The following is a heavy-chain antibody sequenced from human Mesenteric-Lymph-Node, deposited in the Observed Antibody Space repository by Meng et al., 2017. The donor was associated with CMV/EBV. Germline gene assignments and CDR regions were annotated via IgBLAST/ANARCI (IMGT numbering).Heavy chain of an antibody. CDR2: ISSSSSTI. D-gene: IGHD6-13*01. CDR3: ARDPLGEAAAGSNWFDP. V-gene: IGHV3-48*04. CDR1: GFTYSSYS. J-gene: IGHJ5*02. Sequence: GESLKISCAASGFTYSSYSMNWVRQAPGKGLEWVSYISSSSSTIYYADSVKGRFTISRDNAKNSLYLQMNSLRAEDTAVYYCARDPLGEAAAGSNWFDPWGQGTLVTVSS.